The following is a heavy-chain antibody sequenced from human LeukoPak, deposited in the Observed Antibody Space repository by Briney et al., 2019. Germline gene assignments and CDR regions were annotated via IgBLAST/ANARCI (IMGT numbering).Heavy chain of an antibody. CDR1: GFTVSSNY. Sequence: GGSLRLSCAASGFTVSSNYMSWVRQAPGKGLEWVSVIYSGGSTYYAASVKGRFTISRDNSKNTLYLQMYSLRAEDTAVYYCASYLFGAFDIWGQGTMVTVSS. CDR3: ASYLFGAFDI. D-gene: IGHD3-3*01. CDR2: IYSGGST. V-gene: IGHV3-53*01. J-gene: IGHJ3*02.